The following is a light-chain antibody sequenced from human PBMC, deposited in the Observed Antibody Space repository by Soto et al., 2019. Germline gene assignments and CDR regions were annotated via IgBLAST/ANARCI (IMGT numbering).Light chain of an antibody. Sequence: DIQMTQSPSSLSASVGDRVTITCRASQSISSYLNWYQQKPGKAPTLLIFTSSSLQSGVPSRFSGSGSGTDFILTISSLQPEDFATYYCQQSYSTPPTFGQGTKVDIK. CDR3: QQSYSTPPT. CDR2: TSS. J-gene: IGKJ1*01. CDR1: QSISSY. V-gene: IGKV1-39*01.